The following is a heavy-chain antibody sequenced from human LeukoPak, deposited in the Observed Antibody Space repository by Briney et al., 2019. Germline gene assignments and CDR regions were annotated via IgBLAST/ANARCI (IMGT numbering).Heavy chain of an antibody. CDR2: INHSGST. J-gene: IGHJ4*02. Sequence: SETLSLTCAVYGGSFSGYYWSWIRQPPGKGLEWIGEINHSGSTSYNPSLKSRVTISVDTSKNQFSLKLSSVTAADTAVYYCAALIVGATMTASDYWGQGTLVTVSS. D-gene: IGHD1-26*01. CDR1: GGSFSGYY. CDR3: AALIVGATMTASDY. V-gene: IGHV4-34*01.